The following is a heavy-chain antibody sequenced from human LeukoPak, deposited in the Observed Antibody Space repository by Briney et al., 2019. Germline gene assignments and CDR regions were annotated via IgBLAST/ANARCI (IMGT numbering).Heavy chain of an antibody. J-gene: IGHJ4*01. V-gene: IGHV4-31*03. Sequence: SETLSLTCTVSGGSISSGGYYWRWIRQHPGKGLVGMGYICYSGTTYYNPSLKSRVTISVDTSKNQYSLKLSSVTAADTAVYYCARVITAAGRNFDYWGHGTLVT. CDR3: ARVITAAGRNFDY. CDR1: GGSISSGGYY. D-gene: IGHD6-13*01. CDR2: ICYSGTT.